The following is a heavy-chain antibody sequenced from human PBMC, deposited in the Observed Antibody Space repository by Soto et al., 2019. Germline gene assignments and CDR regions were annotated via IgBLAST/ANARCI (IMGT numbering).Heavy chain of an antibody. CDR2: INHSGST. CDR1: GGSFSGYY. D-gene: IGHD3-22*01. Sequence: SETLSLTCAVYGGSFSGYYWSWIRQPPGKGLEWIGEINHSGSTNYNPSLKSRVTISVDTSKNQFSLKLSSVTAADTAVYYCARGDFYYCDSSGYYAYWAQGSLVTVSS. J-gene: IGHJ4*02. V-gene: IGHV4-34*01. CDR3: ARGDFYYCDSSGYYAY.